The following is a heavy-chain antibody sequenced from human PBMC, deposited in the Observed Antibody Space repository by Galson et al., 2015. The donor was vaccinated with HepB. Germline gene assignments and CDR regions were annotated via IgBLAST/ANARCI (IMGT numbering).Heavy chain of an antibody. J-gene: IGHJ1*01. CDR3: AHTIRRIAAAGTLVVEYFQH. Sequence: PALVKPTQTLTLTCTFSGFSLSTSGVGVGWIRQPPGKALEWLALIYWDDDKRYSPSLKSRLTITKDTSKNQVVLTMTNMDPVDTATYYCAHTIRRIAAAGTLVVEYFQHWGQGTLVTVSS. CDR1: GFSLSTSGVG. D-gene: IGHD6-13*01. CDR2: IYWDDDK. V-gene: IGHV2-5*02.